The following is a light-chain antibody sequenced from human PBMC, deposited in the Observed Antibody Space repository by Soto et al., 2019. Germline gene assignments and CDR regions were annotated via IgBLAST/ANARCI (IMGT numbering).Light chain of an antibody. CDR2: GAS. CDR3: QQPSHWPPWT. V-gene: IGKV3-11*01. J-gene: IGKJ1*01. Sequence: EVVLTQSPATLSLSPGERATLSCRASENVRTFVDWYQQKPGQAPRLLIHGASNRATGSPARFSGSGSGTDFTLTISNLEPEDFAVYYCQQPSHWPPWTFGQGTRVEI. CDR1: ENVRTF.